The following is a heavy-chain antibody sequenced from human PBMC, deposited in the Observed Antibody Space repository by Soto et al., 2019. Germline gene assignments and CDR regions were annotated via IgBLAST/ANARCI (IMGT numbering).Heavy chain of an antibody. CDR1: GGSISSSSYY. J-gene: IGHJ6*03. CDR2: IYYSGST. D-gene: IGHD2-2*02. V-gene: IGHV4-39*01. Sequence: SETLSLTCTVSGGSISSSSYYWGWIRQPPGKGLEWIGSIYYSGSTYYNPSLKSRVTISVDTSKNQFSLKLSSVTAADTAVYYCARPGSVGWGYCSSTSCYTSYYMDVWGKGTTVTVSS. CDR3: ARPGSVGWGYCSSTSCYTSYYMDV.